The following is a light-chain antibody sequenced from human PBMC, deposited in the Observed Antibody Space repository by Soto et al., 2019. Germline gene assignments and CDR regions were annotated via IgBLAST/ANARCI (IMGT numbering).Light chain of an antibody. CDR1: QSVSSY. CDR2: GVS. V-gene: IGKV3-11*01. J-gene: IGKJ2*01. Sequence: EIVLTQSPATLSLSPGDTATLSCRASQSVSSYLAWYQQKPGQAPRLLIYGVSNRATGIPARFSGSGSGTDFTLTIGSLEPEDFAVYYCQQRRNWPRTFGQGTKVEIK. CDR3: QQRRNWPRT.